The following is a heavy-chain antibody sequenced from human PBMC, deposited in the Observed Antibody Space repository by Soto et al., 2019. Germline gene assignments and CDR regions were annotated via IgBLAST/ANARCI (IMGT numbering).Heavy chain of an antibody. D-gene: IGHD5-12*01. V-gene: IGHV3-33*03. CDR3: AIPDLVAAIGAALDS. Sequence: QVQLVESGGGVVQPGRSLRLSCEASGFTLSNYGMHWVRQAPGKGLEWVAVIWNDGSSRYYADSVKGRFTVSRDNSKNTLFLQMNNVRDEDTAVYYCAIPDLVAAIGAALDSWGQGTLVTVSS. CDR1: GFTLSNYG. J-gene: IGHJ4*02. CDR2: IWNDGSSR.